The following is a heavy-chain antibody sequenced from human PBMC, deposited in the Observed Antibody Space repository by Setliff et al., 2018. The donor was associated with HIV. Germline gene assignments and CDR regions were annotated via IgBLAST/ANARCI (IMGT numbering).Heavy chain of an antibody. J-gene: IGHJ4*01. CDR2: ISHSGST. CDR3: ARGSRSPLVNKFRVTPAFDY. V-gene: IGHV4-34*01. D-gene: IGHD2-21*02. CDR1: GGSFSGHY. Sequence: SETLSLTCAVYGGSFSGHYWSWNRQTPGKGLEWIGDISHSGSTNYNPSLKSRVTISVDTSKNQFSRRLTSVTAADTAVYFCARGSRSPLVNKFRVTPAFDYWGQGTLVTVSS.